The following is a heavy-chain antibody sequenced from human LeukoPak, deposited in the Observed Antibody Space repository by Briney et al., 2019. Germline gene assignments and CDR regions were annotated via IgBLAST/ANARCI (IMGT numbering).Heavy chain of an antibody. J-gene: IGHJ4*02. Sequence: ASVKVSCKASGYSFTSHVISWVRQAPGQGLEWMGWITTYKGNTYYTQNLQGRVTMTTDTSTSTAYMELRSLRSDDTAVYYCARDGVRGVPNDYWGQGTLVSVSS. D-gene: IGHD3-10*02. CDR2: ITTYKGNT. V-gene: IGHV1-18*04. CDR1: GYSFTSHV. CDR3: ARDGVRGVPNDY.